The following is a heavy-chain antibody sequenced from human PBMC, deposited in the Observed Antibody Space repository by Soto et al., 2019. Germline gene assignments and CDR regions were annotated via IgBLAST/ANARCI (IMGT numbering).Heavy chain of an antibody. D-gene: IGHD3-3*01. Sequence: SETLSLTCAVSGGSISSSNWWSWVRQPPGRGLEWIGEIYHSGNSNYNPSLKSRVTLSVDKSKNQFSLKLSSVTAADTAVYYCARGPSRYYDLWSGLYYCDYWGQGTLVTISS. CDR2: IYHSGNS. V-gene: IGHV4-4*02. J-gene: IGHJ4*02. CDR3: ARGPSRYYDLWSGLYYCDY. CDR1: GGSISSSNW.